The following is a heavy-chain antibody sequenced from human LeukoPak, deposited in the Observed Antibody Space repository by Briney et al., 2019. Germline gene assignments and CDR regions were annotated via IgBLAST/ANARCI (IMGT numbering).Heavy chain of an antibody. CDR1: GFTFSSYA. D-gene: IGHD2-2*01. J-gene: IGHJ6*02. V-gene: IGHV3-23*01. CDR2: ISGSGGST. Sequence: GGSLRLSCAASGFTFSSYAMSWVRQAPGKGLEWVSAISGSGGSTYYADSVKGRFTISRDNAKNSLYLQMNSLRDEDTAVYYCARDDIVVVPAAKYYYYGMDVWGQGTTVTVSS. CDR3: ARDDIVVVPAAKYYYYGMDV.